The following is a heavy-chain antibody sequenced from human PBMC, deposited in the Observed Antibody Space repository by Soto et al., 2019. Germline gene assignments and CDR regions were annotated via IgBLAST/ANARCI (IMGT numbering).Heavy chain of an antibody. V-gene: IGHV3-48*02. J-gene: IGHJ4*02. D-gene: IGHD6-13*01. Sequence: EVQLVESGGGLVQPGGSLRLSCAATGFSFGRYAMNWVRQPPGKGLEWVAYISASSTNIDYADSVKGRFTVSRENAQDSLSLQMNSLRDEDTAVYFCASDGSLGQHLVYHFDNWGQGTLVTVSS. CDR3: ASDGSLGQHLVYHFDN. CDR1: GFSFGRYA. CDR2: ISASSTNI.